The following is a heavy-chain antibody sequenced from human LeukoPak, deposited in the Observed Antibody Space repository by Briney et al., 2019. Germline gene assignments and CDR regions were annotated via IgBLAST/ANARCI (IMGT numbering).Heavy chain of an antibody. CDR2: INPNSGGT. Sequence: ASVKVSCKASGYSFTGYYIHWVRQAPGQGLEWMGWINPNSGGTNYAQNFQGRVTMTRDTSITTAYMELSRLRSDDTAVYYCASLTGDGENFDYWGQGTLVTVSS. J-gene: IGHJ4*02. CDR1: GYSFTGYY. D-gene: IGHD7-27*01. V-gene: IGHV1-2*02. CDR3: ASLTGDGENFDY.